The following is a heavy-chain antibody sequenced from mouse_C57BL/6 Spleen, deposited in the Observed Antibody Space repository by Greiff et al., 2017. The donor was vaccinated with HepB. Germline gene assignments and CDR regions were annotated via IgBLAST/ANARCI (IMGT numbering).Heavy chain of an antibody. V-gene: IGHV5-6*01. Sequence: EVQGVESGGDLVKPGGSLKLSCAASGFTFSSYGMSWVRQTPDKRLEWVATISSGGSYTYYPDSVKGRFTISRDNAKNTLYLQMISLKSEDTAMYYCARPRDGYPYYYAMDYWGQGTSVTVSS. D-gene: IGHD2-3*01. CDR2: ISSGGSYT. CDR3: ARPRDGYPYYYAMDY. J-gene: IGHJ4*01. CDR1: GFTFSSYG.